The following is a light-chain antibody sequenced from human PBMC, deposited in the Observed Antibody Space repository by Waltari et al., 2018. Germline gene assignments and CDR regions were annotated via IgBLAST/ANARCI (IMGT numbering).Light chain of an antibody. V-gene: IGLV2-8*01. J-gene: IGLJ2*01. CDR1: SSDVVGYNY. CDR3: SSYAGSNKFVV. CDR2: EVS. Sequence: QSALTQPPSASGSPGQSVTISCTGTSSDVVGYNYVSWYQQHPGKAPKLMIYEVSKRPSGVPDRFSGSKSGNTASLTVSGLQAEDEADYYCSSYAGSNKFVVFGGGTKLTVL.